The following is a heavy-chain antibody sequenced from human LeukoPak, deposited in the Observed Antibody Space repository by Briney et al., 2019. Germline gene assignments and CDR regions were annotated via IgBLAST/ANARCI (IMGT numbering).Heavy chain of an antibody. J-gene: IGHJ4*02. Sequence: ASVKVSCKASGGTFSSYAISWVRQAPGHGLEWMGGIIPIFGTANYAQKFQGRVTITADKSTSTAYMELSSLRSEDTAVYYCARGLYSSSSGDYWGQGTLVTVSS. CDR1: GGTFSSYA. V-gene: IGHV1-69*06. CDR2: IIPIFGTA. D-gene: IGHD6-6*01. CDR3: ARGLYSSSSGDY.